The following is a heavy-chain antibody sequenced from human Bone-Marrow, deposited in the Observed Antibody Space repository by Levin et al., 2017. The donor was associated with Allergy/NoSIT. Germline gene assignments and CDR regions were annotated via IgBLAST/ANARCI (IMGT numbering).Heavy chain of an antibody. CDR1: GFTFSTYW. CDR3: ARDFKDRG. D-gene: IGHD5/OR15-5a*01. CDR2: INTDGSST. Sequence: LSLTCAASGFTFSTYWMHWVRQAPGKGLAWVSIINTDGSSTFYADSVKGRFTISRDNAKNTLYLQMNSLRAEDTAVYYCARDFKDRGWGQGTLVTVSS. V-gene: IGHV3-74*01. J-gene: IGHJ4*02.